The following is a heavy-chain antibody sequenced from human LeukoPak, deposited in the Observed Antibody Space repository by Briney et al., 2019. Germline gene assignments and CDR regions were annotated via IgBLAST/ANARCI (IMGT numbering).Heavy chain of an antibody. D-gene: IGHD4-17*01. V-gene: IGHV4-4*02. CDR1: GDSINSLDL. CDR2: MYLSGTT. J-gene: IGHJ4*02. Sequence: PSGTLSLTCTVSGDSINSLDLWSWVRQPPGKGLEWIGEMYLSGTTHSNPSVKSRVTISIDKSKNQFFLNLSSVTAADTAVYYCARTTVTIQPIVYFDYWGQGTLVTVSS. CDR3: ARTTVTIQPIVYFDY.